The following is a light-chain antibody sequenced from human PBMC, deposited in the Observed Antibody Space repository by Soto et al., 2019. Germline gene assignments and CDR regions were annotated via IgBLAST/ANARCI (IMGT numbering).Light chain of an antibody. CDR3: MQALQTPWT. Sequence: DIVMTQSPLSLPVTPGEPASISCRSSQSLLHSNGYNYLDWYLQKPGQSPQLLIYLGSNRASGVPDRFSGSGSGTDFTLKISRVEAEDVGVYDCMQALQTPWTFGQGTKVDIK. J-gene: IGKJ1*01. CDR2: LGS. V-gene: IGKV2-28*01. CDR1: QSLLHSNGYNY.